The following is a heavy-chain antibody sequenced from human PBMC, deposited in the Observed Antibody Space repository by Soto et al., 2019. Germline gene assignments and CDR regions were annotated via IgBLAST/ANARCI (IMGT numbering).Heavy chain of an antibody. J-gene: IGHJ4*02. Sequence: GGSLRLSCAASGFTISSRDNHAMSWVRQAPGKGLDWVGRIKSKTDGGTTDYAAPVKGRFTISRDDSKNTLYLQMNSLKTEDTAVYYCTTDDPINRYWGQGTLVTVSS. CDR3: TTDDPINRY. CDR2: IKSKTDGGTT. V-gene: IGHV3-15*01. CDR1: GFTISSRDNHA.